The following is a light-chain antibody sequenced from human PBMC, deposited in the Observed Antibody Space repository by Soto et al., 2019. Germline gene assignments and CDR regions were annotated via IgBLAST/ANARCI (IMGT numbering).Light chain of an antibody. CDR2: AAS. CDR3: QQSYSTPFT. J-gene: IGKJ3*01. CDR1: QSISSY. V-gene: IGKV1-39*01. Sequence: DSQMTQSPSSLSASVGDRVTITCRASQSISSYLNWYQQKPGKAPKFLTHAASSLQSGVPSRFSGSGSRTDFTLTISSLQPEDFATYYCQQSYSTPFTFGPGTKVDIK.